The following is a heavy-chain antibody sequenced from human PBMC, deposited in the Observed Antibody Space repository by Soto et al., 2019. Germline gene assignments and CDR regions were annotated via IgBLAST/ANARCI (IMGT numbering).Heavy chain of an antibody. CDR1: GFTFSSYG. J-gene: IGHJ3*02. CDR2: ISYDGSNK. CDR3: AKDFITGSWYVGFGAFDI. V-gene: IGHV3-30*18. D-gene: IGHD6-13*01. Sequence: QVQLVESGGGVVQPGRSLRLSCAASGFTFSSYGMHWVRQAPGKGLEWVAVISYDGSNKYYADSVKGRFTISRDNSKNTLYLQMNSLRAEDTAVYYCAKDFITGSWYVGFGAFDIWGQGTMVTVSS.